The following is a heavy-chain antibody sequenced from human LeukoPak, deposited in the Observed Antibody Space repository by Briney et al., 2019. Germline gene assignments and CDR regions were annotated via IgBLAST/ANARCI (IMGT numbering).Heavy chain of an antibody. CDR1: GYSFTSYW. D-gene: IGHD3-10*01. V-gene: IGHV5-51*01. Sequence: GESLKISCKGSGYSFTSYWIGWVRQMPGKGLEWMGIIYPGDSDTRYSPSFQGQVTISADKSISTAYLQWSSLKASDTAMYYCASSLLWFGEFPLHWGQGTLVTVSS. CDR2: IYPGDSDT. CDR3: ASSLLWFGEFPLH. J-gene: IGHJ4*02.